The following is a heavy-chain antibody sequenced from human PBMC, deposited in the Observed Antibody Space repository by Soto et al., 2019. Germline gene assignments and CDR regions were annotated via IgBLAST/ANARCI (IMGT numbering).Heavy chain of an antibody. CDR1: GGSISSYY. D-gene: IGHD3-10*01. CDR3: ARQLRSMVRGVITNWFDP. V-gene: IGHV4-59*08. CDR2: IYYSGST. Sequence: LETLSLTCPVSGGSISSYYWSWIRQPPGKGLEWIGYIYYSGSTNYNPSLKSRVTISVDTSKNQFSLKLSSVTAADTAVYYCARQLRSMVRGVITNWFDPWGQGTLVTVSS. J-gene: IGHJ5*02.